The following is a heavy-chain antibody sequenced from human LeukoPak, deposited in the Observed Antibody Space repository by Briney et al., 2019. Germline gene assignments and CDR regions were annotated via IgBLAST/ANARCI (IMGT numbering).Heavy chain of an antibody. Sequence: GGSLRLSCAASGFTFSTYKMSWVRQAPGKGLEWVSDISGSGGSPFYADSVKGRFTISRDNSKYTLYLQMNSLRAEDTAVYYCAKLGRYQMPLDDYWGQGTLVTVSP. CDR3: AKLGRYQMPLDDY. CDR2: ISGSGGSP. V-gene: IGHV3-23*01. CDR1: GFTFSTYK. J-gene: IGHJ4*02. D-gene: IGHD2-2*01.